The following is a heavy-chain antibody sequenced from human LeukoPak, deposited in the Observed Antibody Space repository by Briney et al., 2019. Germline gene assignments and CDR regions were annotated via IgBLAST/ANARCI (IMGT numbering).Heavy chain of an antibody. V-gene: IGHV4-30-4*01. CDR1: GGSISSGDYY. CDR2: IYYSGST. J-gene: IGHJ4*02. D-gene: IGHD2-2*01. CDR3: AGYNGVPAAPDY. Sequence: PSQTLPLTCTVSGGSISSGDYYWSWIRQPPGKGLEWIGYIYYSGSTYYNPSLKSRVTISVDTSKNQFSLKLSSVTAADTAVYYCAGYNGVPAAPDYWGQGTLVTVSS.